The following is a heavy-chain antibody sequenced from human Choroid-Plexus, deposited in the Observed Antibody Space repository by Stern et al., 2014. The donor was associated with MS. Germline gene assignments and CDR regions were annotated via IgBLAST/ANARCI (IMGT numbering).Heavy chain of an antibody. V-gene: IGHV3-30*18. CDR3: AKDRQWSTYFFDY. J-gene: IGHJ4*02. Sequence: VQLEESGGGVAQPGRPLILSCAASGFTFSNFGMHWVRQAPGKGLEWVALISYDGSAKYYADSVKGRFTILRDNSKNTLYMQMNSLRAEDTAVYYCAKDRQWSTYFFDYWGQGSLVTVSS. CDR1: GFTFSNFG. CDR2: ISYDGSAK. D-gene: IGHD2-15*01.